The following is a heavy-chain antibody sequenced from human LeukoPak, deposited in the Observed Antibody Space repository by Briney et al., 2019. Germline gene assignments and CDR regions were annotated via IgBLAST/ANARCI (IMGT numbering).Heavy chain of an antibody. CDR2: IKQGGSEK. CDR1: GFTFSSYW. D-gene: IGHD6-19*01. Sequence: GGSLGLSCAASGFTFSSYWMSWVRQAPGKGLEWVANIKQGGSEKYYVDSVKGRFTISRDNAKNSLYLQMNSLRAEDTAVYYCASSPGYSSGWYGSDFQHWGQGTLVTVSS. J-gene: IGHJ1*01. CDR3: ASSPGYSSGWYGSDFQH. V-gene: IGHV3-7*01.